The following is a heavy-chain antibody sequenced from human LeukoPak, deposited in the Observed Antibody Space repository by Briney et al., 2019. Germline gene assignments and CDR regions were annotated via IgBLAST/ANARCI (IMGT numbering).Heavy chain of an antibody. CDR3: ARGGGSCYSGGCFDY. D-gene: IGHD2-15*01. Sequence: GGSLRLSCAASGFTFDDYAMHWVRQAPGKGLEWVSGISWNSGSIGYADSVKGRFTISRDNSKNTLYLQMGSLRAEDMAVYYCARGGGSCYSGGCFDYWGQGTLVTVSS. V-gene: IGHV3-9*03. J-gene: IGHJ4*02. CDR2: ISWNSGSI. CDR1: GFTFDDYA.